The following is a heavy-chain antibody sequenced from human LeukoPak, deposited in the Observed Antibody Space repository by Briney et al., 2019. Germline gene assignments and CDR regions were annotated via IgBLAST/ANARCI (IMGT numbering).Heavy chain of an antibody. CDR3: ARDHRLLWFGELSIPFDI. J-gene: IGHJ3*02. CDR1: GYTFTGYY. V-gene: IGHV1-18*04. CDR2: ISAYNGNT. Sequence: GASVKVSCKASGYTFTGYYMHWVRQAPGQGLEWMGWISAYNGNTNYAQKLQGRVTMTTDTSTSTAYMELRSLRSDDTAVYYCARDHRLLWFGELSIPFDIWGQGTMVTVSS. D-gene: IGHD3-10*01.